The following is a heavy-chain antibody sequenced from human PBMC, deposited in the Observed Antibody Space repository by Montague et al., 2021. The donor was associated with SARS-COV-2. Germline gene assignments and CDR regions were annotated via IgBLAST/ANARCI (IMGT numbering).Heavy chain of an antibody. J-gene: IGHJ5*02. CDR2: IYYSGGI. CDR3: ARAVSVRRAVNWFDP. CDR1: GGSMSDHY. V-gene: IGHV4-59*11. Sequence: SETLSLTCTVSGGSMSDHYWSWIRQPPGKGLEWLAYIYYSGGINSSASXXSRVSMSVDTSKNQFSLKLTSVTAADTAVYYCARAVSVRRAVNWFDPWGQGTTVTVSS. D-gene: IGHD3-10*01.